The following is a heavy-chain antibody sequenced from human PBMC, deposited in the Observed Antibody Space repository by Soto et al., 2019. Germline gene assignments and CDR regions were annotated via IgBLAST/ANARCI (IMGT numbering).Heavy chain of an antibody. D-gene: IGHD2-8*01. J-gene: IGHJ4*02. CDR3: VREAPCSNGVCKFDS. CDR1: GFTFSPYE. V-gene: IGHV3-48*03. Sequence: GGSLRLSCAASGFTFSPYEMSWVRQAPGKGLEWISYISSSGSTIHYADSVKGRFSISRDNAKKSLFLQMNRLRAEATAVYYCVREAPCSNGVCKFDSWGRGNLVTVSS. CDR2: ISSSGSTI.